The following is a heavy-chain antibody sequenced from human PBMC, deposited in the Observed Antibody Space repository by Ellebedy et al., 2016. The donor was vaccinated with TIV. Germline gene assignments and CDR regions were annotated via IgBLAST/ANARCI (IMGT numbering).Heavy chain of an antibody. V-gene: IGHV3-23*01. J-gene: IGHJ3*01. CDR1: GLTFSSHA. CDR3: ARDPVGVGPAFDV. D-gene: IGHD4-23*01. CDR2: ITVSGGNT. Sequence: GESLKISCATSGLTFSSHAMSWVRQAPGKGLEWVSSITVSGGNTYYADSVKGRFTISRDNSKDTLFLQMNSLRAEDTAIYFCARDPVGVGPAFDVWGQGTMVTVSS.